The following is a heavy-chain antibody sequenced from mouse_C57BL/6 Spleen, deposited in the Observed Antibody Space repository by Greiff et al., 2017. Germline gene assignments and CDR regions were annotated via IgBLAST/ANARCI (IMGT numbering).Heavy chain of an antibody. J-gene: IGHJ4*01. V-gene: IGHV1-80*01. CDR1: GYAFSSYW. CDR2: IYPGVGDT. D-gene: IGHD1-1*01. CDR3: ARGLSSYNYGSSYDARDY. Sequence: QVQLQQSGAELVKPGASVKISCKASGYAFSSYWMNWVKQMPGKGLEWIGQIYPGVGDTNYNGKFKGKATLTADKSSSAAYMQLSSLTSEDSAVYFCARGLSSYNYGSSYDARDYGGQGTAGNVSS.